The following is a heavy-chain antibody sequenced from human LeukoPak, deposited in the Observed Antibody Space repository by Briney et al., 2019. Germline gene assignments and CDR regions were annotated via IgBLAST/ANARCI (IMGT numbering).Heavy chain of an antibody. CDR1: GFTFSSYS. J-gene: IGHJ4*02. CDR2: ICSSSSYI. Sequence: GGSLRLSCAASGFTFSSYSMNWVRQAPGKGLGWVSSICSSSSYIYYADSVKGRFTISRDNSKNTLYLQMNSLRAEDTAVYYCAKAYDSSGYALDYWGQGTLVTVSS. V-gene: IGHV3-21*01. D-gene: IGHD3-22*01. CDR3: AKAYDSSGYALDY.